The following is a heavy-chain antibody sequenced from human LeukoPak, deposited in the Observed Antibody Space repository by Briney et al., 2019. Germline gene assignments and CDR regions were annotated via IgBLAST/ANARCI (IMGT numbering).Heavy chain of an antibody. V-gene: IGHV1-24*01. J-gene: IGHJ3*02. D-gene: IGHD1-26*01. Sequence: ASVKVSCKASGYTFTDYYMHWVQQAPGKGLEWMGGFDPEDGETIYAQTFQGRVTMTEDTSTDTPYMELSSLRSEDTAVYYCATDNNALGAGKGAFDIWGQGTMVTVSS. CDR2: FDPEDGET. CDR1: GYTFTDYY. CDR3: ATDNNALGAGKGAFDI.